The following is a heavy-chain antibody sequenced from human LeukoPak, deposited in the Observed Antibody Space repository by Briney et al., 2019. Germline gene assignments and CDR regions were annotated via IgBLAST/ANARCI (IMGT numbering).Heavy chain of an antibody. V-gene: IGHV3-21*01. D-gene: IGHD3-22*01. Sequence: GGSLRLACAASGFSFSIYSMNWVRQAPGKGLEWVSSISTSNSYIYYADSVKGRYTISRDNAKNSLYLQMNSLRAEDTAVYYCARDYYDSSGYYPRRVNWFDPWGQGTLVTVSS. CDR1: GFSFSIYS. CDR3: ARDYYDSSGYYPRRVNWFDP. J-gene: IGHJ5*02. CDR2: ISTSNSYI.